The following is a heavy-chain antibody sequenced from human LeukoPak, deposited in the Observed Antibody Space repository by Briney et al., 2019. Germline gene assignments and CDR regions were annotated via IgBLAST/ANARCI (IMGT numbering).Heavy chain of an antibody. Sequence: SETLSLTCAVYGGSFGGYYWSWIRQPPGKGLEWIGEINHSGSTNYNPSLKSRATISVDTSKNQFSLKLSSVTAADTAVYYCARGREDIVVVPAAIGFDPWGQGTLVTVSS. CDR2: INHSGST. J-gene: IGHJ5*02. V-gene: IGHV4-34*01. CDR1: GGSFGGYY. CDR3: ARGREDIVVVPAAIGFDP. D-gene: IGHD2-2*01.